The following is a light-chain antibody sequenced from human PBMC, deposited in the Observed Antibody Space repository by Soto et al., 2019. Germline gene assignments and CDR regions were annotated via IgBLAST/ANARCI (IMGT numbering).Light chain of an antibody. Sequence: EIVLTQSLGSLSLSPRERATLSCRASQSVSSNHLAWYQQKPGQAPRLLIYGASRRATGIPDRFSGSGSGTEFTLTISRLEPEDFAVYYCQQYGSSTYTFGQGTKVDIK. V-gene: IGKV3-20*01. J-gene: IGKJ2*01. CDR3: QQYGSSTYT. CDR1: QSVSSNH. CDR2: GAS.